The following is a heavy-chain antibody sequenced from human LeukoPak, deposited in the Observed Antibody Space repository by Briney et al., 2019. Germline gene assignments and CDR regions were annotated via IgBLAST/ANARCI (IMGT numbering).Heavy chain of an antibody. CDR3: ARDQLPVVAAPKSRYYYYYMDV. V-gene: IGHV1-46*01. D-gene: IGHD2-15*01. J-gene: IGHJ6*03. Sequence: ASVNVSFKASGYTFTSYYMHWVRQAPGQGLEWMGIINPSGGSTSYAQKFQGRVTMTRDTPTSTVYMELSSLRSEDTAVYYCARDQLPVVAAPKSRYYYYYMDVWGKGTTVTVSS. CDR1: GYTFTSYY. CDR2: INPSGGST.